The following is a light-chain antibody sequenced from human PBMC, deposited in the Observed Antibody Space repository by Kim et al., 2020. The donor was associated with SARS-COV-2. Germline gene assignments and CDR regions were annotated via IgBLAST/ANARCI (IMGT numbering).Light chain of an antibody. CDR2: GKY. CDR1: SLRKCY. CDR3: SSRDSSGDHVV. Sequence: SSELTQDPAVSVALGQTVRLTCQGDSLRKCYATWYQQRPGQAPTLVLYGKYDRPSGIPDRFSGSASGNTASLTITGAQEEDEGDYYCSSRDSSGDHVVFG. J-gene: IGLJ3*02. V-gene: IGLV3-19*01.